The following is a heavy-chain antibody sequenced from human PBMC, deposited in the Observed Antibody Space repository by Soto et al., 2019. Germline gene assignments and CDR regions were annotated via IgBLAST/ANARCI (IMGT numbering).Heavy chain of an antibody. CDR2: INKDGSGK. V-gene: IGHV3-7*01. CDR1: GFTFTNYW. J-gene: IGHJ6*02. CDR3: GRDEVRNGVGV. Sequence: GGSLRLSCVASGFTFTNYWMTWVRQAPGKGLEWVANINKDGSGKNYVDSVKGRFTISRDSAHNSVSLQMNSLRAEDTALYYCGRDEVRNGVGVWGQGTTVTV.